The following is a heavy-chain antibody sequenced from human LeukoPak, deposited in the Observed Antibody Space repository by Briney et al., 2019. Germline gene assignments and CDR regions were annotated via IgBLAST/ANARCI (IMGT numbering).Heavy chain of an antibody. CDR1: GFTLRKYA. J-gene: IGHJ5*02. Sequence: PGRSLRHSRAASGFTLRKYAFHCVGQAPGKGLEWVAIIAYYGIHKYHADSVTGRFSIPRDNSNYTVLLQMNSLRPADTAVYYCARDQLYCSDGTCSAHNWFDPWGQGTLVTVSS. V-gene: IGHV3-30-3*01. D-gene: IGHD2-8*01. CDR3: ARDQLYCSDGTCSAHNWFDP. CDR2: IAYYGIHK.